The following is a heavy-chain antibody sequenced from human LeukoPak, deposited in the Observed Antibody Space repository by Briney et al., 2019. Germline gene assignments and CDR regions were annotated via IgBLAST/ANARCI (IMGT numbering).Heavy chain of an antibody. D-gene: IGHD2-15*01. CDR3: ARRYCSGGSCFDY. CDR2: IDPGDSDT. J-gene: IGHJ4*02. Sequence: GESLKISCKGSGYSFSNDWIGWVRQMPGKGLELMGIIDPGDSDTRYSPSFQGQVTISADKSISTACLQWSSLKASDTAMYYCARRYCSGGSCFDYWGQGTLVTVSS. CDR1: GYSFSNDW. V-gene: IGHV5-51*01.